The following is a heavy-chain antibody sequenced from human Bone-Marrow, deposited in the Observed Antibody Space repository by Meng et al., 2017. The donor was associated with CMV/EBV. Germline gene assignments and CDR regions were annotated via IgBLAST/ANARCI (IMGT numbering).Heavy chain of an antibody. Sequence: SDTLSLTCTVSGGSISSSSYYWGWIRQPPGKGLEWIGSIYYSGSTYYNPSLKSRVTISVDTSKNQFSLKLSSVTAADTAVYYCARALGSYSSSWYWGGWGQGTLVTVSS. D-gene: IGHD6-13*01. CDR3: ARALGSYSSSWYWGG. CDR2: IYYSGST. CDR1: GGSISSSSYY. V-gene: IGHV4-39*07. J-gene: IGHJ4*02.